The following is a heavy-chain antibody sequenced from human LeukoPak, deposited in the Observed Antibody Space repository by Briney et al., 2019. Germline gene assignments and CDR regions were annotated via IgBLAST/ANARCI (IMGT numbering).Heavy chain of an antibody. Sequence: ASVKVSCKASGYXFTGYYMHWVRQAPGQGLEWMGWINPNSGGTNYAQKFQGRVTMTRDTSISTAYMELSRLRSDDTAVYYCARRSAGHDAFDIWGQGPMVTVSS. J-gene: IGHJ3*02. CDR2: INPNSGGT. V-gene: IGHV1-2*02. CDR3: ARRSAGHDAFDI. CDR1: GYXFTGYY.